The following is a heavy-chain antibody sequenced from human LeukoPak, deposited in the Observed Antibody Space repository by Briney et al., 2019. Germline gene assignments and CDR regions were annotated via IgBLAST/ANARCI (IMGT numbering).Heavy chain of an antibody. V-gene: IGHV1-24*01. CDR2: IRPETGEP. D-gene: IGHD1-26*01. CDR1: GFGLSVLS. CDR3: ARPVDGSYDY. J-gene: IGHJ4*02. Sequence: ASVKVSCKISGFGLSVLSIHWMRQAPGKGLEWVGGIRPETGEPIFAQKFRGRVTMTTDTSTSTAYMELRSLRSDDTAVYYCARPVDGSYDYWGQGTLVTVSS.